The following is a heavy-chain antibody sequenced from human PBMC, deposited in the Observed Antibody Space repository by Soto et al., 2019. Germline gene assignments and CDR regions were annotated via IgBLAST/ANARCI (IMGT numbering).Heavy chain of an antibody. Sequence: TGGSLRLSCAASGFTFDDYTMHWVRQTPGKGLEWVSLISWDGGSTYYADSVKGRFTISRDNSKNSLYLQMNSLRTEDTALYYCAKDWTSTEYYYGSGWYYYGMDVWGQGTTVTVSS. D-gene: IGHD3-10*01. V-gene: IGHV3-43*01. J-gene: IGHJ6*02. CDR2: ISWDGGST. CDR1: GFTFDDYT. CDR3: AKDWTSTEYYYGSGWYYYGMDV.